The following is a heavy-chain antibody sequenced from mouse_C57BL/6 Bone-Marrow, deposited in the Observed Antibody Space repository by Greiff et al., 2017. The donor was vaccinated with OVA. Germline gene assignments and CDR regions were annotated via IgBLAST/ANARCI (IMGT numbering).Heavy chain of an antibody. D-gene: IGHD2-2*01. J-gene: IGHJ2*01. V-gene: IGHV1-74*01. CDR3: AIPLLTRPTMVTTDY. Sequence: QVQLKQPGAELVKPGASVKVSCKASGYTFTSYWMHWVKQRPGQGLEWIGRIHPSDSDTNYNQKFKGKATLTVDKSSSTAYMQLSSLTSEDSAVYYCAIPLLTRPTMVTTDYWGQGTTLTVSS. CDR1: GYTFTSYW. CDR2: IHPSDSDT.